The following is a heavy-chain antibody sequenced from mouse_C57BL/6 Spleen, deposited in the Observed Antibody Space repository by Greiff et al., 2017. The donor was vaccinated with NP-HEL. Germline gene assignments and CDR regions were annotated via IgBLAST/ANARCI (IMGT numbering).Heavy chain of an antibody. CDR2: INPNNGGT. CDR3: ARKIYYGSSFDY. Sequence: VQLQQSGPELVKPGASVKISCKASGYTFTDYYMNWVKQSHGKSLEWIGDINPNNGGTSYNQKFKGKATLTVDKSSSTAYMELRSLTSEDSAVYYCARKIYYGSSFDYWGQGTTLTVSS. D-gene: IGHD1-1*01. J-gene: IGHJ2*01. V-gene: IGHV1-26*01. CDR1: GYTFTDYY.